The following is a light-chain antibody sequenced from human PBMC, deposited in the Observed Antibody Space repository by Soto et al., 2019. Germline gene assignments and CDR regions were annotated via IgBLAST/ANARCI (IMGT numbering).Light chain of an antibody. CDR3: ATRDDTLSGSVV. CDR2: RDV. Sequence: QSVLTQPPSASGPPGQWVTISCSGSSSNIGSHSVYWYQQLPGMAPKLLFYRDVNRPSWVPDRMSASKSGTSASLAISGLRYEDEAIYYCATRDDTLSGSVVFGGGPKVTVL. J-gene: IGLJ2*01. CDR1: SSNIGSHS. V-gene: IGLV1-47*01.